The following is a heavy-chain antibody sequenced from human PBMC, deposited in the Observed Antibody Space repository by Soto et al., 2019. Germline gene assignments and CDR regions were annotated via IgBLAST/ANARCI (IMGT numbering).Heavy chain of an antibody. CDR3: ARAYCSGGSCWGGGFDY. V-gene: IGHV1-69*08. D-gene: IGHD2-15*01. J-gene: IGHJ4*02. CDR2: IIPILGTA. CDR1: GGTFSSYT. Sequence: QVQLVQSGAEVKKPGSSVKVSCKASGGTFSSYTISWVRQAPGQGLEWMGRIIPILGTANYAQKFQGRVTITGEKTTSTAYMGLSSLRSEDTAVYYCARAYCSGGSCWGGGFDYWGQGTLVTVSS.